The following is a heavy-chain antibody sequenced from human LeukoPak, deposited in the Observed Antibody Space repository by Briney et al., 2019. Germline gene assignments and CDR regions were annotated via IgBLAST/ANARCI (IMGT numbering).Heavy chain of an antibody. Sequence: PGGSLRLSCAASGFAFSSYAMSWVRQAPGKGLEWVSAISGSGGSTYYADSVKGRFTISRDNSKNTLYLQMNSLRAEDTAVYYCAKRSGDWLLYRYFDYWGQGTLVTVS. CDR1: GFAFSSYA. J-gene: IGHJ4*02. CDR2: ISGSGGST. V-gene: IGHV3-23*01. CDR3: AKRSGDWLLYRYFDY. D-gene: IGHD3-9*01.